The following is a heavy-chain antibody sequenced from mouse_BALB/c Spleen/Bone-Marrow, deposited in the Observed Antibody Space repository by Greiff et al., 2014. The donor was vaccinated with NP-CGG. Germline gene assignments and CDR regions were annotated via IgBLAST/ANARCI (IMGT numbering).Heavy chain of an antibody. J-gene: IGHJ2*01. CDR2: IYPGDGET. D-gene: IGHD2-3*01. V-gene: IGHV1-80*01. CDR3: ARKDGDY. CDR1: GYPFSSYW. Sequence: VQLQQSGAELVRPGSSVKISYKASGYPFSSYWMNWVKQRPGQGLEWIGQIYPGDGETNYNGKFKGNATLTAEKSSSTAYMQLISLTSEDSAVYFCARKDGDYWGQGTTLTVSS.